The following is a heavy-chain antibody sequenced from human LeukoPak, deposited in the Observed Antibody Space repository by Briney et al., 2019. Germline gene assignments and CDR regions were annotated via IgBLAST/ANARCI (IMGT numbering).Heavy chain of an antibody. J-gene: IGHJ4*02. D-gene: IGHD6-19*01. CDR1: GFTFSHYG. CDR3: AKDKGSGWSGIHY. CDR2: ISYDGSNT. V-gene: IGHV3-30*18. Sequence: PGGSLRLSCAASGFTFSHYGMHCVRQAPGKGLEWVALISYDGSNTFYADSVKGRFTISRANAKNSLYLQMNSLRPEATAFYSCAKDKGSGWSGIHYWGQGTLVTVAS.